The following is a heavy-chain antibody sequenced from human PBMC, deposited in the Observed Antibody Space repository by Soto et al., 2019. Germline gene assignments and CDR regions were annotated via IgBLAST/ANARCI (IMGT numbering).Heavy chain of an antibody. CDR3: ARDRGDVDTAMVTHFDY. J-gene: IGHJ4*02. Sequence: SVKVSCKASGGTFSSYAISWVRQAPGQGLEWMGGIIPTFGTANYAQKFQGRVTITADESTSTAYMELSSLRSEDTAVYYCARDRGDVDTAMVTHFDYWGQGTLVTVSS. CDR2: IIPTFGTA. D-gene: IGHD5-18*01. CDR1: GGTFSSYA. V-gene: IGHV1-69*13.